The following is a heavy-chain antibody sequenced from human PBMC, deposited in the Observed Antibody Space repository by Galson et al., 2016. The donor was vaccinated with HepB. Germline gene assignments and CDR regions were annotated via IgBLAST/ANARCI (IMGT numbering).Heavy chain of an antibody. CDR3: GRDVGP. J-gene: IGHJ5*02. Sequence: SLRLSCAASGFTVTRNYMLWFRQAPGKGLEWVSLIYSEGTTDYADSVKGRFTISRDSSKNTLFLQMNRLRVEDTAVYYCGRDVGPWGRGTLVTVSS. V-gene: IGHV3-53*01. CDR1: GFTVTRNY. CDR2: IYSEGTT.